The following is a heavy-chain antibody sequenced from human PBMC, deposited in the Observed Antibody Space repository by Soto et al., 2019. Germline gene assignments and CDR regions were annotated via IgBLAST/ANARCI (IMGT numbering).Heavy chain of an antibody. D-gene: IGHD1-7*01. CDR1: GGSISSSNW. Sequence: SETLSLTCAVSGGSISSSNWWSWVRQPPGKGLEWIGEIYHSGSTNYNPSLKSRVTISVDKSKDQFSLKLSSVTAADTAVYYCARGRTTSELLDYYYGMDVWGQGTTVTVSS. CDR2: IYHSGST. V-gene: IGHV4-4*02. CDR3: ARGRTTSELLDYYYGMDV. J-gene: IGHJ6*02.